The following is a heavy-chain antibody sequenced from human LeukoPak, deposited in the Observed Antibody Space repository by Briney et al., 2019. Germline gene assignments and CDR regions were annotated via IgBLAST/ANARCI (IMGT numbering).Heavy chain of an antibody. J-gene: IGHJ6*03. CDR2: IYYSGST. CDR3: ARVPRNGNECSYQYHMDV. Sequence: SETLSLTCTVSGGSISSYYWKWIRQPPGKGLEWIGYIYYSGSTNYNPSLESRVTISLDTSKNQLSLKLTSVTAADTALYYCARVPRNGNECSYQYHMDVWGKGTTVTVSS. D-gene: IGHD1-1*01. V-gene: IGHV4-59*01. CDR1: GGSISSYY.